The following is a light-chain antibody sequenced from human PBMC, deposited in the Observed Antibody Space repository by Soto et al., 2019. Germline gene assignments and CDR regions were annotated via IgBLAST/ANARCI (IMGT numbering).Light chain of an antibody. J-gene: IGLJ1*01. CDR1: SSDIADYKY. CDR2: EVS. V-gene: IGLV2-14*01. Sequence: QSALTQPASVSGSPGQSVTISCTGASSDIADYKYVSWYQQHPGKAPKVIIYEVSNRPSGVSDRFSGTKSGNTASLTISGLQPEDEADYYCSSYASRGGLYVFGAGTKVTVL. CDR3: SSYASRGGLYV.